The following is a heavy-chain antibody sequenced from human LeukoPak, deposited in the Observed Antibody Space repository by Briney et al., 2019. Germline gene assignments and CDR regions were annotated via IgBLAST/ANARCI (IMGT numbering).Heavy chain of an antibody. D-gene: IGHD6-13*01. CDR3: ARGYSSRRGLHNWFDP. J-gene: IGHJ5*02. Sequence: ASVKVSCKASGYTFTSYGISWVRQAPGQGLEWMGWISAYNGNTNYAQKLQGRVTMTTDTSTSTAYMELRSLRSDYTAVYYCARGYSSRRGLHNWFDPWGQGTLVTVSS. V-gene: IGHV1-18*04. CDR1: GYTFTSYG. CDR2: ISAYNGNT.